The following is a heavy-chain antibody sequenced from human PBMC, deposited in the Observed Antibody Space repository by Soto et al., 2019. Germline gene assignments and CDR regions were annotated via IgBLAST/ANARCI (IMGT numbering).Heavy chain of an antibody. CDR3: ARGGRGYSYGYGLDY. CDR2: INHSGST. V-gene: IGHV4-34*01. D-gene: IGHD5-18*01. Sequence: QVQLQQWGAGLLKPSETLSLTCAVYGGSFSGYYWSWIRQPPGKGLEWIGEINHSGSTNYNPSLKSRVTISVDTSKKRFSLKLSSVTAADTAVYYCARGGRGYSYGYGLDYWGQGTLVTVSS. CDR1: GGSFSGYY. J-gene: IGHJ4*02.